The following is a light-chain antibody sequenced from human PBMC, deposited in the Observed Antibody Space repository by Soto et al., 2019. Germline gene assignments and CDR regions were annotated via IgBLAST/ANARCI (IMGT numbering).Light chain of an antibody. CDR3: SSYTSSSTLV. V-gene: IGLV2-14*01. J-gene: IGLJ1*01. Sequence: QSVLTQPASVSGSPGQSITISCTGTSSDVDNYNYVSWYQHHPGKAPKLMIYEVSNRPSGVSSRFSGSKSGNTASLSISGLQAEDEADYYCSSYTSSSTLVFGTGTKVTVL. CDR2: EVS. CDR1: SSDVDNYNY.